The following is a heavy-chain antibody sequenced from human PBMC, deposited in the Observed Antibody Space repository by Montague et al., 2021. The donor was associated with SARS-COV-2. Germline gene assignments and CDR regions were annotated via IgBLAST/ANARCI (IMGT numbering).Heavy chain of an antibody. Sequence: SETLSLTCTVSGXSITGYYWSWLRRSPGKGLEWIAYINDGGAVNYNPSLVSRVTISTDTSKNQLSLKVNSVTAADTAVYYCVRGDPYGGPRGSYDIWGQGTVVTVSS. V-gene: IGHV4-59*01. CDR2: INDGGAV. CDR1: GXSITGYY. CDR3: VRGDPYGGPRGSYDI. J-gene: IGHJ3*02. D-gene: IGHD4-23*01.